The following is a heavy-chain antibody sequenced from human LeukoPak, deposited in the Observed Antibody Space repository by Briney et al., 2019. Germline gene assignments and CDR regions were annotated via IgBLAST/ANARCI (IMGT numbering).Heavy chain of an antibody. V-gene: IGHV1-18*01. CDR1: GYTFTTFN. D-gene: IGHD1-26*01. CDR3: ARGPGGSYYDY. CDR2: VSTYNGNT. Sequence: ASVKVSCKTSGYTFTTFNIAWVRQAPGQGLEWVGWVSTYNGNTDYAQRVQGRVAMTTDTSTNTAYMDLRSLRPDDTAVYYCARGPGGSYYDYWGQGTLVTVSS. J-gene: IGHJ4*02.